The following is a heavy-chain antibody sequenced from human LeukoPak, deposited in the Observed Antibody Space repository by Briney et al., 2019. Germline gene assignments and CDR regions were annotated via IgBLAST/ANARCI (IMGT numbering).Heavy chain of an antibody. CDR2: IYTSGST. J-gene: IGHJ3*02. V-gene: IGHV4-61*02. CDR1: GGSISSGSYY. Sequence: PSQTLSLTCTLSGGSISSGSYYWSWIRQPAGKGLEWIGRIYTSGSTNYNPSLKSRVTISVDTSKNQFSLKLSSVTAADTAVYYCARARFMITFGGVNDAFDIWGQGTMVTVSS. CDR3: ARARFMITFGGVNDAFDI. D-gene: IGHD3-16*01.